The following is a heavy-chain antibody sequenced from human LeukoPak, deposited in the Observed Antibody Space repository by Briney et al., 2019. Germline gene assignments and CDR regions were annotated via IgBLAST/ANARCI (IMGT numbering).Heavy chain of an antibody. CDR3: ARDLAADALVVVPAATLRGVNWFDP. D-gene: IGHD2-2*01. CDR1: GGSISSYY. Sequence: SETLSLTCTVSGGSISSYYWSWIRQPPGKGLEWIGRIYTSGSTNYNPSLKSRVTMSVDTSKNQFSLKLSSVTAADTAVYYCARDLAADALVVVPAATLRGVNWFDPWGQGTLVTVSS. J-gene: IGHJ5*02. CDR2: IYTSGST. V-gene: IGHV4-4*07.